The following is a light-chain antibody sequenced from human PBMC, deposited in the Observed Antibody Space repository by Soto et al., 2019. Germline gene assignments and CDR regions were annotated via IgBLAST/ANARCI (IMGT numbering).Light chain of an antibody. CDR3: SSYGGSSNLL. CDR1: SRDIGGYDF. J-gene: IGLJ2*01. Sequence: QSALTQPPSASGSPGQSVTISCTGTSRDIGGYDFVSWYQQHPGKAPKLLIYDVIKRPSGVPDRFSGSKSGNTASLTVSGLQTDDEADYYCSSYGGSSNLLFGGGTQLTVL. CDR2: DVI. V-gene: IGLV2-8*01.